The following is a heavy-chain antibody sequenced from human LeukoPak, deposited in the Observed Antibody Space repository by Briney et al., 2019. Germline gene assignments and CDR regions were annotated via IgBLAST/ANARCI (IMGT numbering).Heavy chain of an antibody. CDR2: ISYDGTTK. D-gene: IGHD3-22*01. V-gene: IGHV3-30*04. Sequence: GGSLRLSCAASGFTFSSYAMSWVRQAPGKGLEWVTVISYDGTTKYYADSVKGRFTISRDNSRNTLYLQMNNLRTEDTAVYYCASPYYYDGSSYYHFFDHWGQGTLVTVSS. J-gene: IGHJ4*02. CDR1: GFTFSSYA. CDR3: ASPYYYDGSSYYHFFDH.